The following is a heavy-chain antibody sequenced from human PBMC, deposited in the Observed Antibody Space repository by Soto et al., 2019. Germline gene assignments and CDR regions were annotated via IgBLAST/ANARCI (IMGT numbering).Heavy chain of an antibody. CDR1: GGTFSRYA. Sequence: SVKVSCKASGGTFSRYAISWVRQAPGQGLEWTGGIIPIFGTANYAQKFQGRVTITADESTSTAYMELSSLRFEDTAVYYCARAIVGPTTTGWLDPWGQGTLVTVSS. CDR3: ARAIVGPTTTGWLDP. D-gene: IGHD1-26*01. CDR2: IIPIFGTA. V-gene: IGHV1-69*13. J-gene: IGHJ5*02.